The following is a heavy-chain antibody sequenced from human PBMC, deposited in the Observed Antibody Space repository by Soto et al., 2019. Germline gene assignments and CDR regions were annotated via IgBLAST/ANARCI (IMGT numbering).Heavy chain of an antibody. J-gene: IGHJ5*02. CDR3: ARSIYTTDGWFDP. CDR1: EFTFSSYW. D-gene: IGHD4-17*01. CDR2: INSDGSAT. V-gene: IGHV3-74*01. Sequence: EVQLVESGGGLVQPGGSLRLSCAASEFTFSSYWMHWVRQAPGKGLVWVSRINSDGSATNYADSVKGRFTISRDNAKNALYLQMNSLRAEDTAVYYCARSIYTTDGWFDPWGQGTLVTVSS.